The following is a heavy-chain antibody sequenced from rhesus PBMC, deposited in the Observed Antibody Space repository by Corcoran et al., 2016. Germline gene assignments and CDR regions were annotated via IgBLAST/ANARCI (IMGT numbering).Heavy chain of an antibody. CDR2: IYVNSART. D-gene: IGHD5-24*01. CDR3: AREAEIQWVQLFYFDY. Sequence: QVQLQQWGEGLVKPSETLSLTCAVYGGSISGYYYWSWIRQPPGKGLEWIGYIYVNSARTNYNPPLKHRFTISKDTSKNQFSLKLSSGTAADTAVYYCAREAEIQWVQLFYFDYWGQGVLVTVSS. J-gene: IGHJ4*01. V-gene: IGHV4-73*01. CDR1: GGSISGYYY.